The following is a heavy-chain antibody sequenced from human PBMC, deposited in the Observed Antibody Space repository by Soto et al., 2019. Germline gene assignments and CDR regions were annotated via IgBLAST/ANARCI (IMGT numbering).Heavy chain of an antibody. CDR3: AREGEAAAGTQTYYYYYGMDV. CDR1: GYTFTSYG. CDR2: ISAYNGNT. V-gene: IGHV1-18*04. Sequence: ASVKVSCKASGYTFTSYGISWVRQAPGQGLEWMGWISAYNGNTNYAQKLQGRVTMTTDTSTSTAYMELRSLRSDDTAVYYCAREGEAAAGTQTYYYYYGMDVWGQGTTVTVSS. D-gene: IGHD6-13*01. J-gene: IGHJ6*02.